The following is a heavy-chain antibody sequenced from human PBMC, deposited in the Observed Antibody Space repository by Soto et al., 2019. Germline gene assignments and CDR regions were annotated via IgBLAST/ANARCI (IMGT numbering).Heavy chain of an antibody. V-gene: IGHV5-51*01. Sequence: GESLKISCKGSGYSFTSYWIGWVRQMPGKGLEWMGIIYPGDSDTRYSPSFQGQVTISADKSISTAYLQWSSLKASDTAMYYCARVSSARRHCYCGMDVWGRGTTVTVSS. J-gene: IGHJ6*02. D-gene: IGHD3-10*01. CDR3: ARVSSARRHCYCGMDV. CDR1: GYSFTSYW. CDR2: IYPGDSDT.